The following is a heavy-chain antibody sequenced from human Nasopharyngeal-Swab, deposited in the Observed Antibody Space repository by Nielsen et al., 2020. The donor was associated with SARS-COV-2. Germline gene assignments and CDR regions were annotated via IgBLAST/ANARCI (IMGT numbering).Heavy chain of an antibody. CDR1: GFTFTSSA. CDR2: IVVGSGNT. D-gene: IGHD3-22*01. CDR3: AAAASYDSSGYYSYY. V-gene: IGHV1-58*01. Sequence: SVKVSCKASGFTFTSSAVQWVRQARGQRLEWIGWIVVGSGNTNYAQKFQERVTITRDMSTSTAYMELSSLRSEDTAVYYCAAAASYDSSGYYSYYWGQGTLVTVSS. J-gene: IGHJ4*02.